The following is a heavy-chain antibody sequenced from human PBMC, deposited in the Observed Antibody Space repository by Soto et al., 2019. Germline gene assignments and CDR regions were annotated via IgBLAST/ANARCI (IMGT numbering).Heavy chain of an antibody. CDR3: ARMSGTYYVPDY. CDR1: NGSITSGGYY. J-gene: IGHJ4*02. Sequence: QVKLQESGPRLVEASQTLSLTATVSNGSITSGGYYWSWIRQPPGKRLEWIGYIYHSGSTFYSPSLQSRLTMSVDTSKNQFSLTLSSVTAADTAVYHCARMSGTYYVPDYWGQGTPVTVSS. D-gene: IGHD1-26*01. V-gene: IGHV4-31*03. CDR2: IYHSGST.